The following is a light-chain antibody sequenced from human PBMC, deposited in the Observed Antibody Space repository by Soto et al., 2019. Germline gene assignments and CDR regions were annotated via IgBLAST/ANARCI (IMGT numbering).Light chain of an antibody. CDR3: QQYGSSPGT. CDR2: RAS. CDR1: QNIGTY. J-gene: IGKJ1*01. Sequence: ILLTQSPCTLALSPGERATLSCRASQNIGTYLAWYQHKPGQAPSVLIFRASTRANGVPDRFRGSGSGTDFTLTISRLDPADFALYYCQQYGSSPGTFGQGTKVDIK. V-gene: IGKV3-20*01.